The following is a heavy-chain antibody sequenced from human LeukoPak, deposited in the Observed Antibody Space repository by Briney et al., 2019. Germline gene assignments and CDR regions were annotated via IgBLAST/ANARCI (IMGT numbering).Heavy chain of an antibody. CDR3: AREIDDYGDRLDAFDI. CDR1: GYTFTGYY. J-gene: IGHJ3*02. CDR2: INPNSGGT. Sequence: ASVKVSCKASGYTFTGYYMHWVRQAPGQALEWMGWINPNSGGTNYAQKFQGRVTMTRDTSISTAYMELSRLRSDDTAVYYCAREIDDYGDRLDAFDIWGQGTMVTVSS. V-gene: IGHV1-2*02. D-gene: IGHD4-17*01.